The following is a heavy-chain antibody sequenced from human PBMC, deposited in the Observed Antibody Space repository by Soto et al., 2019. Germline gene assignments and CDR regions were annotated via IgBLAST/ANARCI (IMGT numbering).Heavy chain of an antibody. CDR1: GYSFTSHW. V-gene: IGHV5-10-1*01. CDR2: IDPSDSYT. CDR3: ARLSYYNYGMDV. J-gene: IGHJ6*02. Sequence: GESLKISCKGSGYSFTSHWISWVRQMPGKGLEWMGRIDPSDSYTNYSPSFQGHVTISVDKSITTAYLQWSSLKASDTAMYYCARLSYYNYGMDVWGQGTTVTVSS.